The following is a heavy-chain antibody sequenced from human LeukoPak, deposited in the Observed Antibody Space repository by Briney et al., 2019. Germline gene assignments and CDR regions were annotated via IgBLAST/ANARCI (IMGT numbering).Heavy chain of an antibody. CDR2: MNPSSGVT. V-gene: IGHV1-2*06. Sequence: ASVNVSCKASGYTFSGYQVHWLRQAPGQGLEWMGRMNPSSGVTNYAQKFQGRVTMTRDTSINTAYLDLSALKSDDTAVYYCASRAASVTLGYWGQGALVTVSS. CDR1: GYTFSGYQ. J-gene: IGHJ4*02. D-gene: IGHD2-15*01. CDR3: ASRAASVTLGY.